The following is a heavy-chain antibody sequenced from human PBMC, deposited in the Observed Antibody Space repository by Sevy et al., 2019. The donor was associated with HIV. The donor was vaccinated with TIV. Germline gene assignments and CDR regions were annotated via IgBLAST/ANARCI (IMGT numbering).Heavy chain of an antibody. CDR3: ARAGRLRLGELSSGPDY. V-gene: IGHV3-30*03. CDR1: GFNFNTYG. J-gene: IGHJ4*02. CDR2: ISYDGNK. D-gene: IGHD3-16*02. Sequence: GGSLRLSCTASGFNFNTYGMHWVRQAPGKGLEWLAIISYDGNKYYADSVEGRFTISRDNSRNTLYLEMNSLKSEDTAVVQCARAGRLRLGELSSGPDYWGPGTLVTVSS.